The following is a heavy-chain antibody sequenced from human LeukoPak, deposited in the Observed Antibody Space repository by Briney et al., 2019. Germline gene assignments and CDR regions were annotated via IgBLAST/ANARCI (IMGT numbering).Heavy chain of an antibody. Sequence: SETLSLTCTVSRGSVTSYYWSWIRQPPGKGLEWIGDIYFSGNTKYNPSLQSRVTISLDMSQNQFSLRLRSATAADTAVYYCARDPSHHSGTFDIWGQGTMVTVSS. CDR1: RGSVTSYY. J-gene: IGHJ3*02. V-gene: IGHV4-59*02. CDR2: IYFSGNT. D-gene: IGHD2-15*01. CDR3: ARDPSHHSGTFDI.